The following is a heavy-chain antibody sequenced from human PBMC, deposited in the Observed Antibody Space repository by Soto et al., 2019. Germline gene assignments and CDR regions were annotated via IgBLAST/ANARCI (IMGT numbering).Heavy chain of an antibody. Sequence: SETLSLTCAVYGGSFSGYYWSWIRQPPGKGLEWIGEINHSGSTNYNPSLKSRVTISVDTSKNQFSLKLSSVTAADTAVYYCARASGGGFTMVRGALGNWFDPWGQEPLVTVSS. CDR1: GGSFSGYY. CDR2: INHSGST. J-gene: IGHJ5*02. CDR3: ARASGGGFTMVRGALGNWFDP. V-gene: IGHV4-34*01. D-gene: IGHD3-10*01.